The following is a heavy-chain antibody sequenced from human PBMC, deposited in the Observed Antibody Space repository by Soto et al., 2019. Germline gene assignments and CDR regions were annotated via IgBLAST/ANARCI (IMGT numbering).Heavy chain of an antibody. V-gene: IGHV1-69*13. CDR3: ARAASLAALDYYGSGSPIDY. CDR2: IIPIFGTA. Sequence: ASVKVSCKASGGTFSSYAISWVRQAPGQGLEWMGGIIPIFGTANYAQKFQGRVTITADESTSTAYMELSSLRSEDTAVYYCARAASLAALDYYGSGSPIDYWGQGTLVTVSS. CDR1: GGTFSSYA. J-gene: IGHJ4*02. D-gene: IGHD3-10*01.